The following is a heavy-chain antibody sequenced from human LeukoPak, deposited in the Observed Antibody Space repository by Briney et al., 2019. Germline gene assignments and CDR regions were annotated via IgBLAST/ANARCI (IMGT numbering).Heavy chain of an antibody. Sequence: GGSLRRSCAASGLTFSNYWMHWVRHAPAKGLVWVSRIESDGSSTSYADSVKGRFTISRDNAKNTLYLQMNSLRAEDTAVYYCARIGAATYAFDIWGQGTMVTVSS. D-gene: IGHD1-26*01. V-gene: IGHV3-74*01. CDR2: IESDGSST. CDR3: ARIGAATYAFDI. CDR1: GLTFSNYW. J-gene: IGHJ3*02.